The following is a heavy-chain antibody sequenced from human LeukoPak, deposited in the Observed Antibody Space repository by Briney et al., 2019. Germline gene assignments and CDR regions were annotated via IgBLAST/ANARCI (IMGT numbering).Heavy chain of an antibody. CDR3: ARDPAMQTWLSAYYFDY. CDR2: ISSSGTYI. D-gene: IGHD3-22*01. Sequence: GGSLRLSCETSGFTFSKHALNWVRQAPGKGLEWVSSISSSGTYIYYADSLKGRFTISRDNAKNILSLQMSSLRAEDTAVYYCARDPAMQTWLSAYYFDYWGQGTQVSVSS. CDR1: GFTFSKHA. V-gene: IGHV3-21*01. J-gene: IGHJ4*02.